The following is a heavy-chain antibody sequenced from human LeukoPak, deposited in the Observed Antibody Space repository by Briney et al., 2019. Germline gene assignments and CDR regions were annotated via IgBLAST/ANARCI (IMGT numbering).Heavy chain of an antibody. CDR3: ASGRPTVNGREGV. Sequence: ASETLSLTCTVSGGSISSYYWSWIRQPPGKGLEWIGEINHSGSTNYNPSLKSRVTISVDTSKNRFSLKLSSVTAADTAVYYCASGRPTVNGREGVWGQGTLVTVSS. V-gene: IGHV4-34*01. CDR1: GGSISSYY. D-gene: IGHD1-26*01. CDR2: INHSGST. J-gene: IGHJ4*02.